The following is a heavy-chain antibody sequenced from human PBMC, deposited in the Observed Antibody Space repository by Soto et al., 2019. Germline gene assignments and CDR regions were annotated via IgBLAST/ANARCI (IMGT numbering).Heavy chain of an antibody. J-gene: IGHJ5*02. V-gene: IGHV4-59*08. CDR3: ARLWGGSDYDFWSGYYRNPLTAPSYNWFDP. CDR2: IYYSGST. D-gene: IGHD3-3*01. Sequence: PSETLSLTCTVSGGSISNYYWSWIRQPPGKGLEWIGYIYYSGSTNYNPSLKSRVTISVDTSKNQFSLKLSSVTAADTAVYYCARLWGGSDYDFWSGYYRNPLTAPSYNWFDPWGQGTLVTVSS. CDR1: GGSISNYY.